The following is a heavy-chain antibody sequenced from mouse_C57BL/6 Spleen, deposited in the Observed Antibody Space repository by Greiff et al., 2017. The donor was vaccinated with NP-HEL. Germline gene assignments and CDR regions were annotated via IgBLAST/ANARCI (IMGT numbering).Heavy chain of an antibody. J-gene: IGHJ2*01. CDR2: ISYDGSN. CDR1: GYSITSGYY. V-gene: IGHV3-6*01. Sequence: EVKLQESGPGLVKPSQSLSLTCSVTGYSITSGYYWNWIRQFPGNKLEWMGYISYDGSNNYNPSLKNRISITRDTSKNQFFLKLNSVTTEDTATYYCAREDLGVYFGYWGQGTTLTVSS. CDR3: AREDLGVYFGY.